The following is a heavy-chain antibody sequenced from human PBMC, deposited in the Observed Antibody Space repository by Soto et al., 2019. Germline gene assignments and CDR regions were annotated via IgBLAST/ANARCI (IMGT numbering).Heavy chain of an antibody. J-gene: IGHJ4*02. CDR2: VYYSGTT. Sequence: SETLSLTCTVSGDSFSSYYWSWVRQPPGKGLEWIGYVYYSGTTNYNTSLKSRVTISIDTSKNQFSLKLNSATAADTAVYYCARDRGYYDSSGPVYDYWGQG. V-gene: IGHV4-59*01. CDR1: GDSFSSYY. CDR3: ARDRGYYDSSGPVYDY. D-gene: IGHD3-22*01.